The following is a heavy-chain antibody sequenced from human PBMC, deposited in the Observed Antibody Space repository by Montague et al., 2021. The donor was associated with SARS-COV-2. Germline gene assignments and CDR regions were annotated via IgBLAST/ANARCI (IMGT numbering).Heavy chain of an antibody. J-gene: IGHJ6*03. D-gene: IGHD3-10*01. CDR3: ARLGDGVVPSPILGVGPYYSYYYMDV. CDR2: INHGGST. Sequence: SETLSLTCAVHGRSFSGYYWNWIRQPPGKGLEWIGEINHGGSTKYSPSLKSRLTISADTSKNQFSLKLTSVAAADTAVYYCARLGDGVVPSPILGVGPYYSYYYMDVWGRGTTVTVSS. CDR1: GRSFSGYY. V-gene: IGHV4-34*01.